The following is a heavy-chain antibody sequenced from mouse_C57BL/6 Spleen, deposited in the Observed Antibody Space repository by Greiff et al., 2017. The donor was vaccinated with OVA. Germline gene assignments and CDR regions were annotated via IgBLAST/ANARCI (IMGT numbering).Heavy chain of an antibody. J-gene: IGHJ2*01. CDR2: INPNNGGT. CDR3: ARSSNPPYYYGSSYDYFDY. D-gene: IGHD1-1*01. V-gene: IGHV1-26*01. CDR1: GYTFTDYY. Sequence: VQLQQSGPELVKPGASVKISCKASGYTFTDYYMNWVKQSHGKSLEWIGDINPNNGGTSYNQKFKGKATLTVDKSSSTAYMELRSLTSEDSAVYYCARSSNPPYYYGSSYDYFDYWGQGTTLTVSS.